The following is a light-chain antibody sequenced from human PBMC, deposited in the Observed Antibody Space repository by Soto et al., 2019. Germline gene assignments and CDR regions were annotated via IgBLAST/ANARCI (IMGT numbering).Light chain of an antibody. CDR1: QSVSDN. V-gene: IGKV3-15*01. J-gene: IGKJ5*01. CDR3: QQYNDWPIT. CDR2: GAS. Sequence: EVVLTQSPVTLSMSPGDSATLSCRASQSVSDNFAWYHQKPGQAPRLLIYGASTRATGIPARFSGSGSGTEFTLTISSLQSEDFAVYYRQQYNDWPITFGQGTRLEIK.